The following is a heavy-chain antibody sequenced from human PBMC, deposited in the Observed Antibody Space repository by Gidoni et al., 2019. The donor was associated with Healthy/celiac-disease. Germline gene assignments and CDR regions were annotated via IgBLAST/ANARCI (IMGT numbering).Heavy chain of an antibody. J-gene: IGHJ6*02. V-gene: IGHV3-33*01. CDR3: ARDRQTNYYYYGMDV. Sequence: QVQLVESGGGVVQPGRSLRLSCAALGFTFSSYGMHWVRQAPGKGLEWVAVIWYDGSNKYYADSVKGRFTISRDNSKNTLYLQMNSLRAEDTAVYYCARDRQTNYYYYGMDVWGQGTTVTVSS. CDR1: GFTFSSYG. CDR2: IWYDGSNK.